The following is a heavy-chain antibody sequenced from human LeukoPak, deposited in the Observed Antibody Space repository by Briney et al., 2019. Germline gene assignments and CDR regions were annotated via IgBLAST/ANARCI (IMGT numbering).Heavy chain of an antibody. CDR2: IYPKSGGT. V-gene: IGHV1-2*02. Sequence: ASVKVSCKASGYTCTGHYMHWVRQAPGQGLEWMGWIYPKSGGTNYAQKFQSRVTMTRDTSITTAFMELNILKSDDTAVYYCVRDGYSGGAFDIWGQGTMVTVSS. CDR1: GYTCTGHY. CDR3: VRDGYSGGAFDI. D-gene: IGHD5-12*01. J-gene: IGHJ3*02.